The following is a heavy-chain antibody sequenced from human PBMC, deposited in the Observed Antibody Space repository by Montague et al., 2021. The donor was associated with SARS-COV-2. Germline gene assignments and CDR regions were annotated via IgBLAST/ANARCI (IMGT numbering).Heavy chain of an antibody. V-gene: IGHV4-39*01. CDR3: ARRNYCSSSSCYNGGFDN. CDR1: GGSIGTGYYF. Sequence: SETLSLTCTVSGGSIGTGYYFWSWIRQSPGKGLEWLGTVFYRGNTHYNPSLKSRVTISVDTSTNQFSLKLTSATVAETAIYFCARRNYCSSSSCYNGGFDNWGQGAVVTVSS. D-gene: IGHD2-2*01. CDR2: VFYRGNT. J-gene: IGHJ3*02.